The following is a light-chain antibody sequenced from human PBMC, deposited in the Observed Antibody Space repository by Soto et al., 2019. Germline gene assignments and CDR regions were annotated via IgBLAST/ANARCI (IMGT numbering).Light chain of an antibody. CDR1: TGAVTSGHY. V-gene: IGLV7-46*01. CDR3: LLSFSSTLYF. Sequence: QAVVTQEPSLTVSPGGTVTLTCASSTGAVTSGHYPYWFQQKPGQAPRTLIYETSNKHSWTPARFSGSLVGGKAALTLSGAQPEDEAEYYCLLSFSSTLYFFGSGTKVTVL. J-gene: IGLJ1*01. CDR2: ETS.